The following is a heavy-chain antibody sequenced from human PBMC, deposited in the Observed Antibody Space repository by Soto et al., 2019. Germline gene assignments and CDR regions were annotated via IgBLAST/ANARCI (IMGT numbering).Heavy chain of an antibody. J-gene: IGHJ4*02. Sequence: QVQLVESGGGVVQPGRSLRLSCAASGFTFSSYAMHWVRQAPGKGLEWVAVISYDGSNKYYADSVKGRITISRDNSKNTRYLQLNSLSTEDTAVHYCAREGNYYDNSGPWFDYWGQGTLITVST. V-gene: IGHV3-30-3*01. CDR3: AREGNYYDNSGPWFDY. CDR1: GFTFSSYA. CDR2: ISYDGSNK. D-gene: IGHD3-22*01.